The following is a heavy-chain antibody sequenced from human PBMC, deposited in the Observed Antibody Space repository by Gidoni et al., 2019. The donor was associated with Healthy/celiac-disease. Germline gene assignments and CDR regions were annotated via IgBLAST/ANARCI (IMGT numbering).Heavy chain of an antibody. Sequence: QVQLVQSGAEVKKPGSSVKVSCKASGVTFSSYATSWVRQAPGQGLEWMGGIIPIFGTANYAQKFQGRVTITADESTSTAYMELSSLRSEDTAVYYCARGTSAISSSWYPVYYYGMDVWGQGTTVTVSS. CDR3: ARGTSAISSSWYPVYYYGMDV. CDR1: GVTFSSYA. CDR2: IIPIFGTA. V-gene: IGHV1-69*01. D-gene: IGHD6-13*01. J-gene: IGHJ6*02.